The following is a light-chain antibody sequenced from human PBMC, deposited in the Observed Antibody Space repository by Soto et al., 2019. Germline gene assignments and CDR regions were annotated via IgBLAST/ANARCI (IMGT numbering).Light chain of an antibody. CDR2: GAS. J-gene: IGKJ1*01. CDR3: QQYNNWPWT. V-gene: IGKV3-15*01. Sequence: EIMMTQSPTTLSVSPGERATLSCRASQSFSSNLAWYQQKPGQAPRLLICGASTRATGMPTRFSGSGSGTEFTLTISSLQSEDFAVYYCQQYNNWPWTFGQGTKV. CDR1: QSFSSN.